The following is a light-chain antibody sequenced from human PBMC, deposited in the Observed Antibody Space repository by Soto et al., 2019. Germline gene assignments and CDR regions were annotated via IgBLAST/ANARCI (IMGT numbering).Light chain of an antibody. CDR3: QQYGDYNSPRYS. Sequence: EIVLTQSPGTLSLSPGDRVTLSCRASQSVSSNYLAWYQQKPGQAPRLLIYATSSRATGIPERFSGSGSGTDLTLTISRLEPEDFAMYYCQQYGDYNSPRYSFGQGTRLEI. V-gene: IGKV3-20*01. J-gene: IGKJ2*03. CDR1: QSVSSNY. CDR2: ATS.